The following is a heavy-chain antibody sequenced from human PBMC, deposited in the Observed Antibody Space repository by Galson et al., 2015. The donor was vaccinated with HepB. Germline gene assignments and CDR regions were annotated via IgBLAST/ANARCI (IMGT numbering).Heavy chain of an antibody. J-gene: IGHJ1*01. CDR2: INTKTGNP. D-gene: IGHD2-15*01. V-gene: IGHV7-4-1*02. CDR1: GCTISTYS. CDR3: ATIGVVEATGVRYFHH. Sequence: SVKVSCKASGCTISTYSMTWVRQAPGQGLEWVGWINTKTGNPRYAQGFTGRFVLSLDTSVSTAYLEITSLKAEDTAVYYCATIGVVEATGVRYFHHWGQGTLVTVSS.